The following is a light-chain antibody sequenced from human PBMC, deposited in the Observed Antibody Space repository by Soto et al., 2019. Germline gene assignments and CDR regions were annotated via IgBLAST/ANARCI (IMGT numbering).Light chain of an antibody. CDR2: GAS. J-gene: IGKJ1*01. CDR1: QSVSSN. V-gene: IGKV3-20*01. Sequence: EIGVSQSPATLSVSTGERATLSCRASQSVSSNLAWYQQKPGQAPRLLIYGASNRATGIPDRFSGSGSGTDFTLTISRLEPEDFAVYYCQQYGSSGTFGQGTKVDIK. CDR3: QQYGSSGT.